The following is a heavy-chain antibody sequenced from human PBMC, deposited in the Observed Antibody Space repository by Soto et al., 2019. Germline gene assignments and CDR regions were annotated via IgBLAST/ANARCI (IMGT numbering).Heavy chain of an antibody. CDR1: GSPFRSYW. CDR3: ASPVAAAGTHLYFYGLDA. Sequence: EAQLVESGGALSNLGGPWSPPCAAFGSPFRSYWMNGVGQVPGRGRVWVHGMDSYGSETNYADSVKGRFTISRDNAKNTVYLQMNSLRTEDTGVYYCASPVAAAGTHLYFYGLDAWGQGTTVTVSS. D-gene: IGHD6-25*01. V-gene: IGHV3-74*01. CDR2: MDSYGSET. J-gene: IGHJ6*01.